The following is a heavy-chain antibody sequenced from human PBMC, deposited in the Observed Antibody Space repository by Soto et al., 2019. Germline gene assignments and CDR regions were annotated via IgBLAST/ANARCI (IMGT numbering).Heavy chain of an antibody. J-gene: IGHJ4*02. CDR2: IWYDGSNK. CDR1: GFTFSSYG. D-gene: IGHD6-19*01. Sequence: PGGSLSLSCAASGFTFSSYGMHWVRQAPAKGLEWVAVIWYDGSNKYYAESVKGRFTISRDNSKNTLYLQMNSLRAEDTAVYYCARDSHVGSGWQLTADYWGQGTLVTVSS. V-gene: IGHV3-33*01. CDR3: ARDSHVGSGWQLTADY.